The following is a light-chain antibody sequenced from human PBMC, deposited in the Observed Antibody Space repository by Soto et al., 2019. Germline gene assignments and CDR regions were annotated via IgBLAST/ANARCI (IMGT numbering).Light chain of an antibody. V-gene: IGLV2-23*03. CDR2: EGS. CDR1: SSDVGSYNL. Sequence: ALTQPASVSGSPGQSITISCTGTSSDVGSYNLVSWYQQHPGKAPKLMIYEGSKRPSGVSNRFSGSKSGNTASLTISGLQAEDEADYYCCSYAGSSTFFYVFGTGTRSPS. J-gene: IGLJ1*01. CDR3: CSYAGSSTFFYV.